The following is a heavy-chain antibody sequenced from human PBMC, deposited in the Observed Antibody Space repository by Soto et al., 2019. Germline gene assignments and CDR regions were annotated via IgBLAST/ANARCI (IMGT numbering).Heavy chain of an antibody. D-gene: IGHD6-13*01. J-gene: IGHJ6*02. CDR1: GFTFSDYY. CDR3: ARDRARVYSSSWYGYYYYYGMDV. V-gene: IGHV3-11*06. Sequence: LRLSCAASGFTFSDYYMSWIRQAPGKGLEWVSYISSSSSYTNYADSVKGRFTISRDNAKNSLYLQMNSLRAEDTAVYYCARDRARVYSSSWYGYYYYYGMDVWGQGTTVTAP. CDR2: ISSSSSYT.